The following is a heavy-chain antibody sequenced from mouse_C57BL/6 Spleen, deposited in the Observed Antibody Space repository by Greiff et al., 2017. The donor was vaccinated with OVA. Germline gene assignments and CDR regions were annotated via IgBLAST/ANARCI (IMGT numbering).Heavy chain of an antibody. D-gene: IGHD1-1*01. J-gene: IGHJ4*01. Sequence: EVQLQQSGPELVKPGDSVKISCKASGYSFTGYFMNWVMQSHGKSLEWIGRINPYNGDTFYNQKFKGKATLTVDKSSSTAHMELRSLTSEDSAVYYCARMKGRDAMDYWGQGTSVTVSS. V-gene: IGHV1-20*01. CDR2: INPYNGDT. CDR3: ARMKGRDAMDY. CDR1: GYSFTGYF.